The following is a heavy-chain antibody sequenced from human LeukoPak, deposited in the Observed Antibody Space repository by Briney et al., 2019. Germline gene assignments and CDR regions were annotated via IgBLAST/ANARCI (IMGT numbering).Heavy chain of an antibody. J-gene: IGHJ4*02. CDR3: AREHSGIYPDQGDY. V-gene: IGHV3-53*01. CDR2: IYSGGST. Sequence: PGGSLRLSCAASGFTVSSNYMSWVRQAPGKGLEWVSVIYSGGSTYYADSVKGRFTISRDNSKNTLYLQMNSLRAEDTAVYYCAREHSGIYPDQGDYWGQGTLVTVSS. D-gene: IGHD1-26*01. CDR1: GFTVSSNY.